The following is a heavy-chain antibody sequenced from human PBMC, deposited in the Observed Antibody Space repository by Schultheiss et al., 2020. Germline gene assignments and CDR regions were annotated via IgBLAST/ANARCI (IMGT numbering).Heavy chain of an antibody. D-gene: IGHD2-8*01. V-gene: IGHV3-15*01. CDR3: ARAPLGYCTNGVCYRHYYFDY. CDR1: GLPFSTVW. Sequence: GGSLRLSCAASGLPFSTVWMSWVRQAPGKGLEWVGRIKSTNVGGTADYAAAVKGRFTISRDDSKSITYLQMNSLRAEDTAVYYCARAPLGYCTNGVCYRHYYFDYWGQGTLVTVSS. CDR2: IKSTNVGGTA. J-gene: IGHJ4*02.